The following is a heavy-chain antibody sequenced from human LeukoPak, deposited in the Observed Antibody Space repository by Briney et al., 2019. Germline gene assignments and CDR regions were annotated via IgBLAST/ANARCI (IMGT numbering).Heavy chain of an antibody. CDR3: ARRVGGTSFRDY. V-gene: IGHV4-38-2*02. D-gene: IGHD1-26*01. Sequence: PSETLSLTCTVSGYSISGSGYYWGWIRQPPGEGLEWIGNMYHGGSTYYNPSLKSRVTISRDTSKNQFSLKLSSVTAADTAVYYCARRVGGTSFRDYWGQGTLVTVSS. J-gene: IGHJ4*02. CDR2: MYHGGST. CDR1: GYSISGSGYY.